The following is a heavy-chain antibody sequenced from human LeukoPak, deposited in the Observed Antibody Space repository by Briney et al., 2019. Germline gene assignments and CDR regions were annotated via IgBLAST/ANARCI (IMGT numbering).Heavy chain of an antibody. J-gene: IGHJ4*02. Sequence: SETLSLTCTVSGGSSSGYYWSWIRQPPGKGLEWIGEINHSGSTNYNPSLTSRVTISVDTSKNQFSLKLSSVTAADTAVYYCARGGLGTNYFDFWGQGTLVTVSS. CDR3: ARGGLGTNYFDF. CDR2: INHSGST. CDR1: GGSSSGYY. D-gene: IGHD3-9*01. V-gene: IGHV4-34*01.